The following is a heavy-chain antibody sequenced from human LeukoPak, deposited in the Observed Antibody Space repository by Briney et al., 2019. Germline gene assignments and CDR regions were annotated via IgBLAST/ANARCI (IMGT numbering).Heavy chain of an antibody. CDR2: IRSKAYGGTT. Sequence: GGSLRLSCTASGFTFGDYAMSWVRQAPGKGLEWVGFIRSKAYGGTTEYAASVKGRFTISRDDSKSIDYLQMNSLKTEDTAVYYCAKYYYDSSGYVYYYYYMDVWGKGTTVTVSS. D-gene: IGHD3-22*01. CDR1: GFTFGDYA. CDR3: AKYYYDSSGYVYYYYYMDV. J-gene: IGHJ6*03. V-gene: IGHV3-49*04.